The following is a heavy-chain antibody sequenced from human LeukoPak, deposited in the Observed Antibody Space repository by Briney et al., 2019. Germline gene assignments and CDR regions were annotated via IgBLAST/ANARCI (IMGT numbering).Heavy chain of an antibody. J-gene: IGHJ5*02. CDR2: IYTSGTT. CDR3: ARDQGDYDFWSGYYNWFDP. V-gene: IGHV4-4*07. CDR1: GGSISSYY. Sequence: SETLSLTCTVSGGSISSYYWSWIRQPAGKGLEWIGRIYTSGTTNYNPSLKSRVTMSLDTSKTQFSLKLTSVTAADTAVYYCARDQGDYDFWSGYYNWFDPWGQGTLVTVSS. D-gene: IGHD3-3*01.